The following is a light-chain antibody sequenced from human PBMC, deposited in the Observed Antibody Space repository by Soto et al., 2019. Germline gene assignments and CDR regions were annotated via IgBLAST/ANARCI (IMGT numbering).Light chain of an antibody. CDR2: GAS. CDR3: QQYGSSPPYT. Sequence: EIVLTQSPGTLSLSPGERATLSCRASQSVSSSYLAWYQQKPGQAPRLLIYGASSRATGMPDRFSGSGSGTDFTLTISRLEHEYFAVYYCQQYGSSPPYTFGQGTKLEIK. V-gene: IGKV3-20*01. J-gene: IGKJ2*01. CDR1: QSVSSSY.